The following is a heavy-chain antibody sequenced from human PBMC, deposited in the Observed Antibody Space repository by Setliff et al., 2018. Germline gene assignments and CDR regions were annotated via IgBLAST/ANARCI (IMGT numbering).Heavy chain of an antibody. CDR3: ARGRTVGATNRHRLYYFDY. J-gene: IGHJ4*02. V-gene: IGHV4-39*01. Sequence: PSETLSLTCTVSGGSISSSSYYWGWIRQPPGKGLEWIGSIYYSGSTYYNPSLKSRVTISVDTSKNQFSLKLSSVTAADTAVYYCARGRTVGATNRHRLYYFDYWGQGTLVTVSS. D-gene: IGHD1-26*01. CDR1: GGSISSSSYY. CDR2: IYYSGST.